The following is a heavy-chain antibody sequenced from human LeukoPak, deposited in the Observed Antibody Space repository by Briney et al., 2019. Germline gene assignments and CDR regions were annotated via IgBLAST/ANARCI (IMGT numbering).Heavy chain of an antibody. CDR3: VKEGVEYSYSYGDY. Sequence: GGSLRLSCAASGFTFSSYSMNWVRQAPGKGLEWVAVISYDGSNKYYADSVKGRFTISRDNSKNTLYLQMNNLRPDDTAFYFCVKEGVEYSYSYGDYWGQGTLVTVSS. D-gene: IGHD3-16*01. CDR1: GFTFSSYS. J-gene: IGHJ4*02. CDR2: ISYDGSNK. V-gene: IGHV3-30*18.